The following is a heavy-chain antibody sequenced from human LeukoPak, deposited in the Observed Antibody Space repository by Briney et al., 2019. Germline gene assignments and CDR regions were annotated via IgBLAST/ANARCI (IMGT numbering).Heavy chain of an antibody. CDR2: INHSGST. V-gene: IGHV4-34*01. CDR1: GGSFSGYY. J-gene: IGHJ4*02. Sequence: SETLSLTCAVYGGSFSGYYRSWIRQPPGKGLEWIGEINHSGSTNYNPSLKSRVTISVDTSKNQFSLKLSSVTAADTAVYYCARGKVARIHYYDSSGYGYWGQGTLVTVSS. CDR3: ARGKVARIHYYDSSGYGY. D-gene: IGHD3-22*01.